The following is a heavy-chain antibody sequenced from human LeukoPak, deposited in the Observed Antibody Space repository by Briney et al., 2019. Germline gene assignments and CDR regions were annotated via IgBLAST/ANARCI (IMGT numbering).Heavy chain of an antibody. J-gene: IGHJ3*02. CDR2: INHSGST. V-gene: IGHV4-34*01. CDR1: GGSFSGYY. CDR3: ARVWSGYYDAFDI. D-gene: IGHD3-3*01. Sequence: TSETLSLTCAVYGGSFSGYYWSWIRQPPGKGLDWIGEINHSGSTNYNPSLKSRVTISVDTSKNQFSLKLSSVTAADTGVYYCARVWSGYYDAFDIWGQGTMVTVSS.